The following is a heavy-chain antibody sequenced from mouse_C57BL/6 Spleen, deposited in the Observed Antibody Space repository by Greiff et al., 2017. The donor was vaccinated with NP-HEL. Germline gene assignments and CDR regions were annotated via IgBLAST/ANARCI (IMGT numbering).Heavy chain of an antibody. CDR1: GYTFTDYN. D-gene: IGHD4-1*01. CDR3: ARDWDVEYFDV. V-gene: IGHV1-22*01. J-gene: IGHJ1*03. Sequence: EVKVVESGPELVKPGASVKMSCKASGYTFTDYNMHWVKQSHGKSLEWIGYINPNNGGTSYNQKFKGKATLTVNKSSSTAYMELRSLTSEDSAVYYCARDWDVEYFDVWGTGTTVTVSS. CDR2: INPNNGGT.